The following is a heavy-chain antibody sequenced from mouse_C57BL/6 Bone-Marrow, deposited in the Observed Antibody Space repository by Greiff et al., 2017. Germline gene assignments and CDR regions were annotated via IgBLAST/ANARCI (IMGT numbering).Heavy chain of an antibody. J-gene: IGHJ2*01. CDR2: IDPETGGT. CDR1: GYTFTDYE. Sequence: QVQLQQSGAELVRPGASVTLSCKASGYTFTDYEMHWVKQTPVHGLEWIGAIDPETGGTAYNQKFKGKAILTSAKSSSTAYMELRSLTSEDSAVYYCTRGAYYLYYWGQGTTLTVSS. V-gene: IGHV1-15*01. CDR3: TRGAYYLYY.